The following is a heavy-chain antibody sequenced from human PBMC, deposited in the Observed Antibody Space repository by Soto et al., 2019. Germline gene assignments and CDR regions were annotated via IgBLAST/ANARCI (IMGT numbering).Heavy chain of an antibody. J-gene: IGHJ4*02. CDR2: IIPIFGTA. Sequence: SVKVPCTASGGSFISYAISWVRQAPGQGLEWMGGIIPIFGTANYAQKFQGRVTITADESTSTAYMELSSLRSEDTAVYYCARAVVGGYIVYWGQGTLVTVSS. V-gene: IGHV1-69*13. D-gene: IGHD5-12*01. CDR1: GGSFISYA. CDR3: ARAVVGGYIVY.